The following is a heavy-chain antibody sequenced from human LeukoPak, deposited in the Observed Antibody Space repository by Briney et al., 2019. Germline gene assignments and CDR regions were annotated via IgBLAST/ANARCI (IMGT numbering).Heavy chain of an antibody. CDR3: ARESRGTIFGVVIGYYYYMDV. Sequence: ASVKVSCKASGYTFTDYYLHWVRQAPGQGLEWMGWINPKSGVTDSKMKFQGRVTLTRDTSITTAYMELISLTSDDTAVYYCARESRGTIFGVVIGYYYYMDVWGKGTTVTVSS. CDR2: INPKSGVT. CDR1: GYTFTDYY. V-gene: IGHV1-2*02. D-gene: IGHD3-3*01. J-gene: IGHJ6*03.